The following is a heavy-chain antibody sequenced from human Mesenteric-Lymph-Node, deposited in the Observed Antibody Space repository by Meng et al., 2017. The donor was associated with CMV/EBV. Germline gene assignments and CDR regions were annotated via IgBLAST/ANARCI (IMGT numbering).Heavy chain of an antibody. CDR2: INADNGNT. D-gene: IGHD7-27*01. CDR3: ARQLGVKDSP. V-gene: IGHV1-3*01. CDR1: GNTFTTCA. Sequence: KVYCKASGNTFTTCAYHWVRQAPGQRLEWMRWINADNGNTRYSQKFQGRVTITRDTSASTDYMELSSLRTEDTAVYYCARQLGVKDSPWGQGTLVTVSS. J-gene: IGHJ5*02.